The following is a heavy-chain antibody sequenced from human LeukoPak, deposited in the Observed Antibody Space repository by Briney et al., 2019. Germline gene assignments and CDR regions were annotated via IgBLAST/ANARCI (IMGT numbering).Heavy chain of an antibody. J-gene: IGHJ4*02. Sequence: SETLSLTCAVSGGSISSDYYYWSWIRQPPGKGLEWIGYIHHSGNTYYNPSLKSRLIISVDTSKNQFSLKLTSVTAADAAVYHCVRFPDSGYFDHWGQGILVTGSS. V-gene: IGHV4-30-4*08. D-gene: IGHD1-26*01. CDR2: IHHSGNT. CDR3: VRFPDSGYFDH. CDR1: GGSISSDYYY.